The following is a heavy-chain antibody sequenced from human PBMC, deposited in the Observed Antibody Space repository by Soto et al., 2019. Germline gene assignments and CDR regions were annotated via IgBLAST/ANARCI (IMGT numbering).Heavy chain of an antibody. V-gene: IGHV1-69*12. CDR2: IVPIVDTS. Sequence: QVQLVQSGAEVRQPASSVKVSCKTSGGTFSSYAISWVRQAPGQGLEWMGGIVPIVDTSTYAQKFQGRVTITAGGSSSTVYIELSSLRSDDTALYYCVRVVAIPGSPDNWGQGTLVTVSS. CDR3: VRVVAIPGSPDN. CDR1: GGTFSSYA. D-gene: IGHD2-15*01. J-gene: IGHJ4*02.